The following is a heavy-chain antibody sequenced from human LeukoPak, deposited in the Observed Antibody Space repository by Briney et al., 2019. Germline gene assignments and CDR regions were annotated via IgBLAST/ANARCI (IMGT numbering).Heavy chain of an antibody. D-gene: IGHD3-10*01. Sequence: SVKVSCKASGGTFSSYAISWVRQAPGQGLEWMGGIIPIFGTANYAQKFQGRVTITADESTSTAYMELSCLRSEDTAVYYCARDSTMVRGVHDYWGQGTLVTVSS. CDR2: IIPIFGTA. CDR3: ARDSTMVRGVHDY. CDR1: GGTFSSYA. V-gene: IGHV1-69*01. J-gene: IGHJ4*02.